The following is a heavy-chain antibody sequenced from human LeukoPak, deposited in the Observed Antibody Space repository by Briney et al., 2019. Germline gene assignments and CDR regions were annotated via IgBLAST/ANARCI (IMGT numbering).Heavy chain of an antibody. Sequence: GGSLGLSCVASGCTFSNYGMHWARQAPGKGLEWVAVISSDERTTYYADSVKGRFTISRDLSKSTLYLQMDSLTGEDTAVYYCAKEKAHAHPVDYWGQGTLVTVSS. CDR2: ISSDERTT. V-gene: IGHV3-30*18. J-gene: IGHJ4*02. CDR3: AKEKAHAHPVDY. CDR1: GCTFSNYG.